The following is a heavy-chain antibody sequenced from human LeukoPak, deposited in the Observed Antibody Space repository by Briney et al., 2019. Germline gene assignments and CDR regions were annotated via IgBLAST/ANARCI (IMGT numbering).Heavy chain of an antibody. CDR1: GFTFSSYA. V-gene: IGHV3-23*01. J-gene: IGHJ4*02. Sequence: PGGSLRLSCAASGFTFSSYAMSWVRQAPGKGQEWVSAISGSSGSTHYADSVKGRFTISRDNSKNILYLQMNSLRAEDTAVYYCAKERRLTTAFDYWGQGTLVTVSS. CDR3: AKERRLTTAFDY. CDR2: ISGSSGST. D-gene: IGHD4-17*01.